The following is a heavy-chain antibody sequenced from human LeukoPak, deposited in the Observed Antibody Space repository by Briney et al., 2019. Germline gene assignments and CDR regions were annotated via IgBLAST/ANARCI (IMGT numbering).Heavy chain of an antibody. CDR3: TRTIAVAGLGWFDP. CDR1: GFTFSGSA. D-gene: IGHD6-19*01. CDR2: IRSKANSCAT. J-gene: IGHJ5*02. V-gene: IGHV3-73*01. Sequence: GGSLRLSCAASGFTFSGSAMHWVRQASGKGLEWVGRIRSKANSCATAYAASVKGRFTISRDDSKNTAYLQMNSLKTEDTAVYYCTRTIAVAGLGWFDPWGQGTLVTVSS.